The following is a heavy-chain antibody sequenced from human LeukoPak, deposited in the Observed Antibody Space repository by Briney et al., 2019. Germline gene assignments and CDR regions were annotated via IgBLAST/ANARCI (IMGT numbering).Heavy chain of an antibody. CDR2: IIPILNIT. CDR1: GGSFSNYV. CDR3: ARSFAGDYFDF. J-gene: IGHJ4*02. D-gene: IGHD7-27*01. V-gene: IGHV1-69*04. Sequence: SVNDSCKASGGSFSNYVITWVRQAPGQGLEWMGRIIPILNITNYAQKFQGRVTITADKSTNTAYMELSSLRSEDTAIFYCARSFAGDYFDFWGQGTPVTVSS.